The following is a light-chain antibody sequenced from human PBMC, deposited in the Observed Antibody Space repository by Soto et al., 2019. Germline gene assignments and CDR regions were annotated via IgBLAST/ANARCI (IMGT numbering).Light chain of an antibody. Sequence: QSALTQPASVSGSPGQSITISCTGTSSDVGGYNYVSWYQQHPGKAPKLMIYDVSNRPSGVSNRFSGSKSGNTASLTISGLQAEDEADYYCSSYTSSRTLVFGTGTKLTV. J-gene: IGLJ1*01. CDR2: DVS. CDR1: SSDVGGYNY. CDR3: SSYTSSRTLV. V-gene: IGLV2-14*01.